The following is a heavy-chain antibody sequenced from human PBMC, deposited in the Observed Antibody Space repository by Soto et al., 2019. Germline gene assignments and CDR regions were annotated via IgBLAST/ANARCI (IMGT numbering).Heavy chain of an antibody. CDR3: GSRRGYSYGYHALDI. J-gene: IGHJ3*02. D-gene: IGHD5-18*01. V-gene: IGHV4-59*08. Sequence: SETQSLTCTVSGGSINNYYWSWIRQPPGKGLEWIGYIYYTGSTNYNPSLKSRVTISVDTSKNQFSLKLSSVTAADTAVYYCGSRRGYSYGYHALDIWGQGTMVTVSS. CDR2: IYYTGST. CDR1: GGSINNYY.